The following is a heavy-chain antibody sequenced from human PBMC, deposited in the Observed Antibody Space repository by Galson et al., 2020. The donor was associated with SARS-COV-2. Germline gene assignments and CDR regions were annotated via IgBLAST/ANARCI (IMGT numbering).Heavy chain of an antibody. D-gene: IGHD1-1*01. V-gene: IGHV1-8*01. CDR3: ARAHPKRLGFLGTFGYYLDK. CDR1: GYTFSSYD. CDR2: MNPNSGNA. J-gene: IGHJ4*02. Sequence: ASVKVSCKASGYTFSSYDINWVRQATGQGLEWMGWMNPNSGNADFAQRFQGRVTLTRDSSITTAYMELTNLGYEDTAVYYCARAHPKRLGFLGTFGYYLDKWGQGTLVTVSS.